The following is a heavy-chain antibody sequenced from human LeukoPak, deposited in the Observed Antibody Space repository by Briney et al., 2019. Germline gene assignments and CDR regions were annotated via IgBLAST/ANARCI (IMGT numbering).Heavy chain of an antibody. D-gene: IGHD6-19*01. CDR2: IYYSGST. Sequence: AETLSLTCTVSGGSINSYYLNWIRQPPGKGLEWIGDIYYSGSTNYNPSLKSRVNISVDTSKNQFFLNMTSVSAEDTAVYYCARQGAVAGTFDYWGQGTLVTVSS. J-gene: IGHJ4*02. CDR1: GGSINSYY. V-gene: IGHV4-59*08. CDR3: ARQGAVAGTFDY.